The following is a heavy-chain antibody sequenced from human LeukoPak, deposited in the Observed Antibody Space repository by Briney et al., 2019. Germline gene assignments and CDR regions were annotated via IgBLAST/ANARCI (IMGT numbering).Heavy chain of an antibody. CDR3: ARAARGYSYGRPPPFDC. CDR2: ISSSSSYI. V-gene: IGHV3-21*01. D-gene: IGHD5-18*01. J-gene: IGHJ4*02. CDR1: GFTFSSYS. Sequence: GGSLRLSCAASGFTFSSYSMNWVRQAPGKGLEWVSSISSSSSYIYYADSVKGRFTISRDNAKNSLYLQMNSLRAEDTAVYYCARAARGYSYGRPPPFDCGGQGTLVTVSS.